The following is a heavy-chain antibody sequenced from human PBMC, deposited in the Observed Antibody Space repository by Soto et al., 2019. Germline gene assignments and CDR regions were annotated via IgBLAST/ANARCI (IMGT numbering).Heavy chain of an antibody. J-gene: IGHJ5*02. V-gene: IGHV4-59*08. CDR3: ARHGSDSGWFFFDP. CDR2: VSYSGST. CDR1: GGAIGVYY. Sequence: SEPLSLTCSLSGGAIGVYYWGWIRRPPGNALEWIGYVSYSGSTDYHPSLKSRVSISIDTSKNQFSLKMISVTAADTAVYYCARHGSDSGWFFFDPWGQGALVTVSS. D-gene: IGHD6-19*01.